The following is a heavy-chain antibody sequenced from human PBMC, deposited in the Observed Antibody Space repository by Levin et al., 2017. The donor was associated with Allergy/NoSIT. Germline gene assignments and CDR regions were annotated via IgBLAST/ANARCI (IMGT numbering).Heavy chain of an antibody. V-gene: IGHV3-23*01. CDR2: INYSGGKT. CDR1: GFTFRNFA. D-gene: IGHD5-24*01. Sequence: SCAASGFTFRNFAMTWVRQAPGMGLEWVSAINYSGGKTYYADSVKGRFTLSRDNSKNTLFLEMNNLRVGDTALYYCAKHSGFTYGYNDAFDVWGQGAMVTVSS. J-gene: IGHJ3*01. CDR3: AKHSGFTYGYNDAFDV.